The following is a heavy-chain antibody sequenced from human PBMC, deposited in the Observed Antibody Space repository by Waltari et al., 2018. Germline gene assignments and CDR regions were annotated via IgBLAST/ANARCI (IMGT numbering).Heavy chain of an antibody. D-gene: IGHD6-13*01. J-gene: IGHJ4*02. CDR3: AREPSSSWYYFDY. CDR1: GFTFSSYG. Sequence: QVQLVESGGGVVQPGRSLRLSCAASGFTFSSYGMHWVRQAPGKGLEWVAVIWYDGSNKYYADSVKGRFTISRDNSKNTLYLQMNSLRAEDTAVDYCAREPSSSWYYFDYWGQGTLVTVSS. V-gene: IGHV3-33*01. CDR2: IWYDGSNK.